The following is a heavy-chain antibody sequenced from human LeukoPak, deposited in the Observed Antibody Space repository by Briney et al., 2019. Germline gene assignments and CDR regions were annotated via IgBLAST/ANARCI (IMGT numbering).Heavy chain of an antibody. CDR1: GFTFSTYS. D-gene: IGHD2-21*02. CDR2: VSRDGRSQ. CDR3: ARDHSVLVAAIGSAPAFDV. Sequence: GGSLRLSCAASGFTFSTYSLNWVRQAPGKGLEWVSYVSRDGRSQSYADSLKGRFTISRDNARNALFLQINSLGVEDTAVYYCARDHSVLVAAIGSAPAFDVWGHGTMVIVSP. V-gene: IGHV3-48*01. J-gene: IGHJ3*01.